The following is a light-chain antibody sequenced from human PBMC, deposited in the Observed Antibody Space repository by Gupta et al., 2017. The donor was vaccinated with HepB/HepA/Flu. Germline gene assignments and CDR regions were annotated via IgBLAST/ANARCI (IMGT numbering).Light chain of an antibody. V-gene: IGLV1-47*01. Sequence: QSVLIQPPSASVTPGQRVTISCSGSSSNIGNDNVYWYQQLPETAPKLLIYKNYQRPSGVSDRFSGSKSGTSASLAISGLRSEDEADYYCVGWDGSLSGYVFGTGTKVTVL. J-gene: IGLJ1*01. CDR3: VGWDGSLSGYV. CDR2: KNY. CDR1: SSNIGNDN.